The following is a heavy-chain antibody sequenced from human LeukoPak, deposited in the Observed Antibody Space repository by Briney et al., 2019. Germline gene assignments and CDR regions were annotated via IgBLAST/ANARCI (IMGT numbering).Heavy chain of an antibody. CDR1: GFTFSSYA. CDR2: ISGSGGST. CDR3: AKAEYSSGWERFFGPENYYYGMDV. V-gene: IGHV3-23*01. D-gene: IGHD6-19*01. J-gene: IGHJ6*02. Sequence: PGGSLRLSCAASGFTFSSYAMSWVRQAPGKGLEWVSAISGSGGSTYYADSVKGRFTISRDNSKNTLYLQMNSLRAEDTAVYYCAKAEYSSGWERFFGPENYYYGMDVWGQGTTVTVSS.